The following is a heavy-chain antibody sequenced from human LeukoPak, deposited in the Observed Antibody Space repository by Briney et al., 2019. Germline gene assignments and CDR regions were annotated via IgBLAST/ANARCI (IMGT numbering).Heavy chain of an antibody. Sequence: SETLSLTCTVSGGSISSSSYYWGWIRQPPGKGLEWIGSIYYSGSTYYNPSLKSRVTISVDTSKNQFSLKLSSVTAADTAVYYCARLGGSGTRWGQGTLVTVSS. CDR2: IYYSGST. D-gene: IGHD3-10*01. V-gene: IGHV4-39*07. CDR1: GGSISSSSYY. J-gene: IGHJ4*02. CDR3: ARLGGSGTR.